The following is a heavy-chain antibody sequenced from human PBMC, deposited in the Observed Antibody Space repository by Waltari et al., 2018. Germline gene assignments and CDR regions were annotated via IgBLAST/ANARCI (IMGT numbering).Heavy chain of an antibody. J-gene: IGHJ4*02. D-gene: IGHD5-12*01. CDR2: ITGSGDYT. V-gene: IGHV3-11*06. CDR3: ARETSGPDY. Sequence: QVQLVESGGGLVKPGGSLRLSCAASGFTFSDYYMGWNRQAPGKGLEWVSFITGSGDYTNYADSVKGRFTISRDNAKNSLYLQMSSLRAEDTAIYYCARETSGPDYWGQGTLVTVSS. CDR1: GFTFSDYY.